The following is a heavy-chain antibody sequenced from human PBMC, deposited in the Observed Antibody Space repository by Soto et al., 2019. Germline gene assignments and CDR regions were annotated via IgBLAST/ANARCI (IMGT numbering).Heavy chain of an antibody. CDR1: GGSIRSGGYY. D-gene: IGHD6-13*01. J-gene: IGHJ4*02. CDR2: TYYSGYT. V-gene: IGHV4-31*03. CDR3: ARVLSTAAVDY. Sequence: QVQLQESGPGLVKPSQTLSLSCTVSGGSIRSGGYYWTWIRQHPGKGLEWIGYTYYSGYTNYNPSLTSRVTISVDASNNQFSGKLSSVTAADTAVYYCARVLSTAAVDYWGQGTLVTVSS.